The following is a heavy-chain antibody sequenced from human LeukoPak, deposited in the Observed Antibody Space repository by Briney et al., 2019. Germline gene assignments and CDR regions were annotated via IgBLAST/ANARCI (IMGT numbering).Heavy chain of an antibody. CDR1: GFTFSGYS. Sequence: GESLRLSCTASGFTFSGYSMNWVRQAPGKGLEWVSYISDTSGAIYYADSVKGRFTILRDNAKNSLFLQMNSLRAEDTAVYYCARVSLGVIIATPYSYGMDVWGQGDTVSVSS. CDR2: ISDTSGAI. V-gene: IGHV3-21*06. J-gene: IGHJ6*02. CDR3: ARVSLGVIIATPYSYGMDV. D-gene: IGHD2-15*01.